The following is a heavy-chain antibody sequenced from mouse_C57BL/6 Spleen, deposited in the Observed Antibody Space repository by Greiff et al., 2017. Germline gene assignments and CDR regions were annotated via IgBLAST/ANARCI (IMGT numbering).Heavy chain of an antibody. Sequence: QVQLKQSGAELARPGASVKLSCKASGYTFTSYGISWVQQRTGQGLEWIGEIYPRSGNNYYNEKFKGKATLTAAKSSSTAYMELRSLASEDSAVYFCARYYGSSRYYAMDYWGQGTSVTVSS. J-gene: IGHJ4*01. D-gene: IGHD1-1*01. CDR2: IYPRSGNN. CDR3: ARYYGSSRYYAMDY. V-gene: IGHV1-81*01. CDR1: GYTFTSYG.